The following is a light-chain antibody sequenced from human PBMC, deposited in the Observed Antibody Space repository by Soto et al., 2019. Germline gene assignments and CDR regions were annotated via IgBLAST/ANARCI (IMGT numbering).Light chain of an antibody. Sequence: EIVLTQSPGTLSLSPGERATLSCRASQSVSSSYLAWYQRKPGQVPRLLIYDASNRATGIPARFSGSGSGTEFTLTISSLQSEDFAVYSCQQYNNWPLTFGGGTKVDIK. CDR1: QSVSSSY. J-gene: IGKJ4*01. CDR2: DAS. V-gene: IGKV3D-15*01. CDR3: QQYNNWPLT.